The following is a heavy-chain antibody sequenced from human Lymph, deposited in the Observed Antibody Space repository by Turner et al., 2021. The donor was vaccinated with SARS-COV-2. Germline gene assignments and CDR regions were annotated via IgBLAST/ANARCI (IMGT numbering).Heavy chain of an antibody. J-gene: IGHJ4*02. CDR3: ARDRAGSSGWYDSYFDY. CDR1: GFTFSSYG. CDR2: IWFDGSNK. V-gene: IGHV3-33*01. Sequence: QVQLVESGGGVVQPGRSLRLSCAASGFTFSSYGMHWVRQAPGKGLEGVAFIWFDGSNKYYADSVKGRFTISRDNSKNTLYLQMNSLRAEDTAVYYCARDRAGSSGWYDSYFDYWGQGTLVTVSS. D-gene: IGHD6-19*01.